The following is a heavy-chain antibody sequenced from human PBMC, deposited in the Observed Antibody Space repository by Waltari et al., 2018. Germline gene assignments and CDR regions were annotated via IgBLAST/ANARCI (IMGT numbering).Heavy chain of an antibody. J-gene: IGHJ4*02. V-gene: IGHV4-59*01. D-gene: IGHD2-21*02. CDR1: GASISRFY. CDR3: ARVLHDYGGNSGLDY. CDR2: IYYSGSA. Sequence: QVQLQESGPGRVKPSETLSLTCTVSGASISRFYWSWTRQPPGKGLDWIGYIYYSGSADYNPSLKSRVTMSLDTSKNQFSLKLSSATAADTAVYYCARVLHDYGGNSGLDYWGQGTLVTVSS.